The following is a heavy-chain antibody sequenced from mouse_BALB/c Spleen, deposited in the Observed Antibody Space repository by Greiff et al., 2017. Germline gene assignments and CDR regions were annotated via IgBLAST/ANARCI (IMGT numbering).Heavy chain of an antibody. V-gene: IGHV5-12-2*01. CDR3: AREGLGAWFAY. CDR1: GFTFSSYT. CDR2: ISNGGGST. D-gene: IGHD3-3*01. Sequence: EVKLVESGGGLVQPGGSLKLSCAASGFTFSSYTMSWVRQTPEKRLEWVAYISNGGGSTYYPDTVKGRFTISRDNAKNTLYLQMSSLKSEDTAMYYCAREGLGAWFAYWGQGTLVTVSA. J-gene: IGHJ3*01.